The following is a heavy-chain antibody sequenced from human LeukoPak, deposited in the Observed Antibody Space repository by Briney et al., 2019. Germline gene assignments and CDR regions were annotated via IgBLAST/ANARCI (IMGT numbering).Heavy chain of an antibody. CDR1: GFTFSSYT. CDR2: ISSSSSYL. D-gene: IGHD3-10*01. V-gene: IGHV3-21*04. J-gene: IGHJ6*02. Sequence: GGSLRLSCAASGFTFSSYTMNWVRQAPGKGLEWVSSISSSSSYLNYADSVKGRFTISRDNAKNTLYLQMNSLRAEDTAVYYCATGSPSDYYVMDVWGQGTTVTVSS. CDR3: ATGSPSDYYVMDV.